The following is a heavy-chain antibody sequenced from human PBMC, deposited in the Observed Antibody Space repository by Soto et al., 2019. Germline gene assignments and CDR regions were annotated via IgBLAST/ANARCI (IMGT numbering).Heavy chain of an antibody. CDR3: AGGGVRGVITRTRDYYGMDV. V-gene: IGHV5-51*01. Sequence: PGVSLKISCKGSGYSFTSYWIGWVRQMHGKGLEWMGIIYPGDSDTRYSPSFQGQVTISADKSISTAYLQWSSLKASDTAMYYCAGGGVRGVITRTRDYYGMDVWGQGTTVTVSS. CDR2: IYPGDSDT. D-gene: IGHD3-10*01. J-gene: IGHJ6*02. CDR1: GYSFTSYW.